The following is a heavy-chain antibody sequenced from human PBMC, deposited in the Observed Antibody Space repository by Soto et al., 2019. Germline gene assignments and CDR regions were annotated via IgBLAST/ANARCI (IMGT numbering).Heavy chain of an antibody. J-gene: IGHJ3*02. CDR1: GFTFSSYG. V-gene: IGHV3-33*01. CDR2: IWYDGSNK. Sequence: QVQLVESGGGVVQPGRSLRLSCAASGFTFSSYGMHWVRQAPGKGLEWVAVIWYDGSNKYYADSVKGRFTISRDNSKNTLYLQMNSLRAEDTAVYYCARDLRHSSRWYGEYAFDIWGQGTMVTVSS. CDR3: ARDLRHSSRWYGEYAFDI. D-gene: IGHD6-13*01.